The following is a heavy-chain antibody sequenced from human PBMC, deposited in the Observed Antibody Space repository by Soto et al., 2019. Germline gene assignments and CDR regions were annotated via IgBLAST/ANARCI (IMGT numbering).Heavy chain of an antibody. J-gene: IGHJ6*02. Sequence: SEALSLTCGVYGVSFNNYYWSWIRQPPGKGLGWIGYIYYSGSTDYNPALKSRVTISVDTSKNQFSLKLSSVTAADTAVYYCARDLGYSYGATYGMDVWGQGTTVTVSS. CDR1: GVSFNNYY. CDR2: IYYSGST. CDR3: ARDLGYSYGATYGMDV. V-gene: IGHV4-59*01. D-gene: IGHD5-18*01.